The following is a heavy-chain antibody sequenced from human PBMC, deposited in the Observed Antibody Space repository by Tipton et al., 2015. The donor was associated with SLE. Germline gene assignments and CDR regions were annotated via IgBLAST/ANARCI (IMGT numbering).Heavy chain of an antibody. D-gene: IGHD3-22*01. J-gene: IGHJ3*02. CDR2: IYYSGST. V-gene: IGHV4-39*07. CDR1: GGSISSSSYY. CDR3: VREVVVTDAFDI. Sequence: TLSLTCTVSGGSISSSSYYWGWIRQPPGKGLEWIGSIYYSGSTNYNPSLKSRVTISVDTSKNQFSLKLSSVTAADTAVYYCVREVVVTDAFDIWGQGTMVTVSS.